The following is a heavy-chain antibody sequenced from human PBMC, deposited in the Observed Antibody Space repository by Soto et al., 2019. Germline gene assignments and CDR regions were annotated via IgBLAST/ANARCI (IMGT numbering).Heavy chain of an antibody. CDR1: GFTFSDYY. V-gene: IGHV3-11*01. D-gene: IGHD3-22*01. CDR3: AIWPPITMIVRAFDI. J-gene: IGHJ3*02. Sequence: PGGSLRLSCTASGFTFSDYYMSWIRQAPGKGLEWVSYISSSGSTIYYANSVKGRFTISRDNAKNSLYLQMNSLRAEDTAVYYCAIWPPITMIVRAFDIWGQGTMVTASS. CDR2: ISSSGSTI.